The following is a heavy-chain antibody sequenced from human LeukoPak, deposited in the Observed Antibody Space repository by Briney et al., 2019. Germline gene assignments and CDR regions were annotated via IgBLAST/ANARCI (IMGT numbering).Heavy chain of an antibody. CDR2: IDSSSRYI. V-gene: IGHV3-21*01. D-gene: IGHD2-2*01. CDR1: GFTFSSYN. CDR3: ARVGGHCTSTSCPPPDY. J-gene: IGHJ4*02. Sequence: GGSLRLSCAASGFTFSSYNVDWVRQAPGKGLEWVSFIDSSSRYIYQADSVKGRFTISRDNAKSSVFLQMNSLRAEDTAVYYCARVGGHCTSTSCPPPDYWGQGTLVTVSS.